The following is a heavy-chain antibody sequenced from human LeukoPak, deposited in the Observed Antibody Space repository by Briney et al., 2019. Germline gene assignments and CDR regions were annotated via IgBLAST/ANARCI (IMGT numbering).Heavy chain of an antibody. CDR3: ARDPTIAAGTYYFDY. Sequence: GGSLRLSCAASGFTFSSYAMHWVRQAPGKGLEWVAVISYDGSNKYYADSVKGRFTISRDNSKNTLYLQMNGLRAEDTAVYYCARDPTIAAGTYYFDYWGQGTLVTVSS. CDR2: ISYDGSNK. J-gene: IGHJ4*02. D-gene: IGHD6-13*01. CDR1: GFTFSSYA. V-gene: IGHV3-30*01.